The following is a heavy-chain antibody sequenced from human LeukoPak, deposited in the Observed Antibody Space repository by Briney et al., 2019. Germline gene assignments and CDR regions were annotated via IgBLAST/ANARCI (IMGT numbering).Heavy chain of an antibody. CDR2: INPNSGDT. CDR3: ARRADRATTVTSFRFFDL. J-gene: IGHJ2*01. D-gene: IGHD4-17*01. Sequence: ASVKVSCKASGYTFTGYYMYWVRQAPGQGLEWMGWINPNSGDTNYAQKFQGRVTMTRDTSISTVYMELSRLRSDDTAVYYCARRADRATTVTSFRFFDLWGRGSLVTVSS. V-gene: IGHV1-2*02. CDR1: GYTFTGYY.